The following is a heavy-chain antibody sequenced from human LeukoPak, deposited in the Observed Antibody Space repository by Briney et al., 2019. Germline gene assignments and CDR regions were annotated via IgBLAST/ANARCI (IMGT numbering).Heavy chain of an antibody. D-gene: IGHD3-16*02. CDR1: GYTFTSYG. CDR3: ARYYDYVWGSYRSYYYYYGMDV. Sequence: ASVKVSCKASGYTFTSYGISWVRQAPGQGLEWMGWISAYNGNTNYAQKLQGRVTMTTDTSTSTAYMELRSLRSDDTAVYYCARYYDYVWGSYRSYYYYYGMDVWGKGTTVTVSS. J-gene: IGHJ6*04. V-gene: IGHV1-18*04. CDR2: ISAYNGNT.